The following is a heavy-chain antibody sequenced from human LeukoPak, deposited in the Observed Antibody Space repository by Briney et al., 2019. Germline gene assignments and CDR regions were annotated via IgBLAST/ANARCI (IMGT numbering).Heavy chain of an antibody. CDR3: ARDLKTTRGYGMDV. D-gene: IGHD4-11*01. J-gene: IGHJ6*02. CDR2: ISSSSSYI. Sequence: PGGSLRLSCAASGFTFSSYAMSWVRQAPGKGLEWVSSISSSSSYIYYADSVKGRFTISRDNAKNSLYLQMNSLRAEDTAVYYCARDLKTTRGYGMDVWGQGTTVTVSS. V-gene: IGHV3-21*01. CDR1: GFTFSSYA.